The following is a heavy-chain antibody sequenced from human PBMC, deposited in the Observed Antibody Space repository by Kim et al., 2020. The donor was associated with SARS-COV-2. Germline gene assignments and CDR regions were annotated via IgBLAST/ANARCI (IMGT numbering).Heavy chain of an antibody. D-gene: IGHD5-18*01. CDR3: ARDSGYSYYYGMDV. V-gene: IGHV1-69*01. J-gene: IGHJ6*02. Sequence: AQKFQGRVTITADESTSTAYMELSSLRSEDTAVYYCARDSGYSYYYGMDVWGQGTTVTVSS.